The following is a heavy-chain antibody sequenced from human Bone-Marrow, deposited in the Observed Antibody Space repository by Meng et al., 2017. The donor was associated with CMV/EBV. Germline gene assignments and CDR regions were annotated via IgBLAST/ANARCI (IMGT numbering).Heavy chain of an antibody. V-gene: IGHV4-39*07. CDR3: AREIGPLLKRFDP. Sequence: QLQLQESGPGLVKPSGTLSLTCTVSGGSISSSSYYWGWIRQPPGKGLEWIGSIYYSGSTYYNPSLKSRVTISVDTSKNQFSLKLSSVTAADTAVYYCAREIGPLLKRFDPWGQGTLVTVSS. D-gene: IGHD1-26*01. CDR2: IYYSGST. J-gene: IGHJ5*02. CDR1: GGSISSSSYY.